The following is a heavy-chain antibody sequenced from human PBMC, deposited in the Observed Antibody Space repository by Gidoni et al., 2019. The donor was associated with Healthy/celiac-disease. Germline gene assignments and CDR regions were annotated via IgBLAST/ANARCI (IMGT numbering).Heavy chain of an antibody. CDR1: GGSISSNSYY. J-gene: IGHJ5*02. CDR3: ARHGGAYDIHWHWFDP. CDR2: IYYSGCT. Sequence: LPLQESGPGLVKPSQTLSLTCTVSGGSISSNSYYWGWIRQPPGKGLEWIGSIYYSGCTYYNPSLKSRVTISVDTSKNQFSLKLSSVTAADTAVYYCARHGGAYDIHWHWFDPWGQGTLVTVSS. V-gene: IGHV4-39*01. D-gene: IGHD3-9*01.